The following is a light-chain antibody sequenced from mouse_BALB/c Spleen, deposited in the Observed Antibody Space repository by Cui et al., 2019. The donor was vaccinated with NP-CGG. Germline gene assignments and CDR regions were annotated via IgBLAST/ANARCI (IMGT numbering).Light chain of an antibody. CDR2: GTN. CDR3: ALWYSNHWV. V-gene: IGLV1*01. CDR1: TGTVTIDNY. J-gene: IGLJ1*01. Sequence: QAVVTQEFALTTSPGETVTLTCRSSTGTVTIDNYANWVQEKPDHLFTGIIGGTNNRAPGVPARFSGSLIGDKAALTITGAQIEDEATYFCALWYSNHWVFGGGTKLTVL.